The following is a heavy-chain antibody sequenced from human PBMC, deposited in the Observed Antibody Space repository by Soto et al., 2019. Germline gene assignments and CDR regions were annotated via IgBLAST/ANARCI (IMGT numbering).Heavy chain of an antibody. CDR3: ARLVWSYGTWFDP. Sequence: PSETLSLTCTVSGGSISSGDYYWSWIRQPPGKGLEWIGYIYYSGSTYYNPSLKSRVTISVDTSKNQFSLKLSSVTAADTAVYYCARLVWSYGTWFDPWGQGTLVTVPS. J-gene: IGHJ5*02. V-gene: IGHV4-30-4*01. CDR2: IYYSGST. D-gene: IGHD5-18*01. CDR1: GGSISSGDYY.